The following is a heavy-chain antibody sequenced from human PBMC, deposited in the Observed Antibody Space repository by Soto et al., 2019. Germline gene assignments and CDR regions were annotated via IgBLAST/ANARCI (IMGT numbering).Heavy chain of an antibody. J-gene: IGHJ4*02. D-gene: IGHD3-16*01. CDR2: IYSGGST. CDR1: GFTVSSNY. CDR3: ARDGAGTYFDY. Sequence: EGQLGETGGGLIQPGGSLRLSCAASGFTVSSNYMSWVRQAPGKGLEWVSVIYSGGSTYYADSVKGRFTISRDNAKNTLYLQMNSLRAEDTAVYYCARDGAGTYFDYWGQGTLVTVSS. V-gene: IGHV3-53*02.